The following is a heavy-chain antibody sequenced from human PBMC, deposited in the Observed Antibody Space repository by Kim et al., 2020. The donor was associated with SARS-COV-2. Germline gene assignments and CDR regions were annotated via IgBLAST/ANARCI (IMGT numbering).Heavy chain of an antibody. V-gene: IGHV4-31*03. CDR1: GDSISSGGYY. D-gene: IGHD2-2*01. Sequence: SETLSLTCTVSGDSISSGGYYWSWIRQHPGKGLEWIGYISYSENTYYNPSLKSRITISVDTSKRQFFLKLSSVTAADTAMYYCARGYCSSTNCYWFDPWGQGTLVAVSS. CDR2: ISYSENT. CDR3: ARGYCSSTNCYWFDP. J-gene: IGHJ5*02.